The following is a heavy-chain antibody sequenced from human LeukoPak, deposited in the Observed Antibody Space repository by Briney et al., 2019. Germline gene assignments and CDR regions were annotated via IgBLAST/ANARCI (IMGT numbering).Heavy chain of an antibody. CDR2: IYHSGST. CDR3: ARLRAVLLLVYYYYMDV. J-gene: IGHJ6*03. Sequence: SSETLSLTCAVSGYSISSGYYWGWIRQPPGKGLEWIGSIYHSGSTYYNPSLKSRVTISVDTSKNQFSLKLSSVTAADTAVYYCARLRAVLLLVYYYYMDVWGKGTTVTVSS. CDR1: GYSISSGYY. D-gene: IGHD2-15*01. V-gene: IGHV4-38-2*01.